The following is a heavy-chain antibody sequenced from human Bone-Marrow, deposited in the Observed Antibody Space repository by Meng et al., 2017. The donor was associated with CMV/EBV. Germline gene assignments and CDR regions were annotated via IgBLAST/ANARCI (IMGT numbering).Heavy chain of an antibody. Sequence: SGPTLVKPTQTRTLTCTFSGFSLSTRGMRVSWIRQPPGKALEWLERIDWDDDKFYSTSLKTRLTISKDTSKNQVVLTMTNMDPVDTATYYCARMAPKGGMDFWGQGTTVTVSS. V-gene: IGHV2-70D*14. CDR1: GFSLSTRGMR. CDR3: ARMAPKGGMDF. J-gene: IGHJ6*02. CDR2: IDWDDDK.